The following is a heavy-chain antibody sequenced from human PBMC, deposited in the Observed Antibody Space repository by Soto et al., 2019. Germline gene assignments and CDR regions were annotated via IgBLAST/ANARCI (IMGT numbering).Heavy chain of an antibody. CDR1: GYTFTGYY. V-gene: IGHV1-2*04. CDR2: INPNSGGT. D-gene: IGHD3-3*01. J-gene: IGHJ3*02. Sequence: ASVKVSCKASGYTFTGYYMHWVRQAPGQGLEWMGWINPNSGGTNYAQKFQGWVTMTRDTSISTAYMELSRMRSDDTAVYYCARRYERFERFLEWLLKRGAFDIWGQGTMVTVSS. CDR3: ARRYERFERFLEWLLKRGAFDI.